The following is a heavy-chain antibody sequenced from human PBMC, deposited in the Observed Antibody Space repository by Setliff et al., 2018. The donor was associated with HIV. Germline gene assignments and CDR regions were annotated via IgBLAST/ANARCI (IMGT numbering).Heavy chain of an antibody. V-gene: IGHV7-4-1*02. CDR1: GYTFTKYA. D-gene: IGHD3-10*01. J-gene: IGHJ6*03. CDR2: INTNTGNP. Sequence: ASVKVSCKASGYTFTKYAMNWVRQAPGQGLEWMGWINTNTGNPTYAQGFTGRFVFSLDTSVSTAYLQISSLKAEDTAVYYCARDESDSLYYKDYYYMDVWGKGITVTVSS. CDR3: ARDESDSLYYKDYYYMDV.